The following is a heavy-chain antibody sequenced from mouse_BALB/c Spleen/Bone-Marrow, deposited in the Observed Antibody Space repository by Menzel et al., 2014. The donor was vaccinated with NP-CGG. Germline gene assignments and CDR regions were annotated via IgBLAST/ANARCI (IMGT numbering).Heavy chain of an antibody. Sequence: QVQLQQPGAELVKPGASVKLSCKASGYTFTSYYMYWVKQRPGQGLERIGEINPSNGGTNFNEKFKSKATLTVDKSSSTAYMQLSSLTSEDSAVYYCTREGDSPFAYWGQGTLVTVSA. V-gene: IGHV1S81*02. D-gene: IGHD2-13*01. CDR1: GYTFTSYY. CDR3: TREGDSPFAY. J-gene: IGHJ3*01. CDR2: INPSNGGT.